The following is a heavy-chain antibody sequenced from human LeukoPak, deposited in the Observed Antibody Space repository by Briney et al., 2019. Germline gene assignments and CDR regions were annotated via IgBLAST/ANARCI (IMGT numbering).Heavy chain of an antibody. CDR1: GGSLSSYF. V-gene: IGHV4-59*08. CDR2: IGYSGSP. Sequence: PSETLPHMCSVSGGSLSSYFRSWIRLPPGKGLEWIGYIGYSGSPDYNPSFKSRLTISVDTSKNQFSLKLRSVTAADTAVYYCARHGGSRTFYTRGEGTLVTVSS. D-gene: IGHD6-13*01. CDR3: ARHGGSRTFYT. J-gene: IGHJ4*02.